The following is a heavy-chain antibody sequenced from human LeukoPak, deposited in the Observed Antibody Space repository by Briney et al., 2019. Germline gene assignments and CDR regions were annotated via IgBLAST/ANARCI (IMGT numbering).Heavy chain of an antibody. CDR1: GFTFSSYA. D-gene: IGHD5-12*01. J-gene: IGHJ3*02. V-gene: IGHV3-23*01. Sequence: PGGSLRLSCAASGFTFSSYAMSWVRQAPGKGLKWVSAISGRGGSTYCADSVKGRFTISRDNSKNTLYLQMNSLRAEDTAVYYCAKDKIRSFPTRTREYSGYDGSVAFDIWGQGTMVTVSS. CDR3: AKDKIRSFPTRTREYSGYDGSVAFDI. CDR2: ISGRGGST.